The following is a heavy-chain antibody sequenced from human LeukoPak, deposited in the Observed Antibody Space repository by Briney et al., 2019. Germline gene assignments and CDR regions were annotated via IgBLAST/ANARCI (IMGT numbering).Heavy chain of an antibody. CDR3: ARGEGYCGGDCYSHFQH. V-gene: IGHV4-34*01. J-gene: IGHJ1*01. Sequence: SETLSLTCAVYGGSFSGYYWSWIRQPPGKGLEWIGEINHSGSTNYNPSLKSRVTISVDTSKNQFSLKLSSVTAADTAVYYCARGEGYCGGDCYSHFQHWGQGTLVTVSS. D-gene: IGHD2-21*02. CDR1: GGSFSGYY. CDR2: INHSGST.